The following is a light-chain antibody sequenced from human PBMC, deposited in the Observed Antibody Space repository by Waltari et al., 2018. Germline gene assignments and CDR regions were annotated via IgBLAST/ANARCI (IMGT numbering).Light chain of an antibody. Sequence: DIQMTQSPSSLSASVGERVTITCRANQTITRYLNWYQQKPGKAPRLLIQGASSLQSEVPSRFSGSGSGTDFALTITSLQPEDFATYFCQQSYTTPRTFGQGTTVDIK. V-gene: IGKV1-39*01. J-gene: IGKJ1*01. CDR1: QTITRY. CDR3: QQSYTTPRT. CDR2: GAS.